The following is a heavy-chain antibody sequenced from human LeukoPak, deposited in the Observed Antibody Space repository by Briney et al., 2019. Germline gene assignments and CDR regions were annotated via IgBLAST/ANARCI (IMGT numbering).Heavy chain of an antibody. CDR1: GFTFDDYA. J-gene: IGHJ6*04. Sequence: PGGSLRLSCAASGFTFDDYAMHWVRQAPGKGLEWVSLISWDGGSTYYADSVKGRFTISRDNSKNSLYLQMNSLRAEDTALYYCAKDGRSSTSCYGRYYYGMDVWGKGTTVTVSS. CDR3: AKDGRSSTSCYGRYYYGMDV. V-gene: IGHV3-43D*04. D-gene: IGHD2-2*01. CDR2: ISWDGGST.